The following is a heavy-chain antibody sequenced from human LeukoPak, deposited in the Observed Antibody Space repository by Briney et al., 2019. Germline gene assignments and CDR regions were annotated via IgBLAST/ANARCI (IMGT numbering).Heavy chain of an antibody. CDR1: GGPNMNYH. CDR3: ARVYGSGSYYKNWFDP. J-gene: IGHJ5*02. V-gene: IGHV4-59*12. CDR2: IYYSGST. D-gene: IGHD3-10*01. Sequence: SETLSLTCSVSGGPNMNYHWSWIRQPPGKALECIGYIYYSGSTNYNPSLKSRVTISVDTSKNQFSLKLSSVTAADTAVYYCARVYGSGSYYKNWFDPWGQGTMVSVSS.